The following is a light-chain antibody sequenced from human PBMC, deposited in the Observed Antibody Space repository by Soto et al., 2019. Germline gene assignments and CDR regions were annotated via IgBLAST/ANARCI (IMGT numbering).Light chain of an antibody. V-gene: IGKV3-15*01. CDR2: GTS. Sequence: EMVMTQSPATLSVSPGERATLSCRASQSVGSNLAWYQQKPGHAPRLLIYGTSTRATDIPARFSGSGSGTEFTLTISSLQSEDFAIYYCQQYNYWPRTFGPGTKVDI. CDR1: QSVGSN. CDR3: QQYNYWPRT. J-gene: IGKJ1*01.